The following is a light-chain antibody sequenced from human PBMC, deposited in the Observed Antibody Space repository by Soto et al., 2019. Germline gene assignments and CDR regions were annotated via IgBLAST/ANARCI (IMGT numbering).Light chain of an antibody. CDR1: QSVSSSN. V-gene: IGKV3-20*01. Sequence: DIVLKKSPGTLSLYPGERATLSCRASQSVSSSNLVWYQQKPGQAPRLLIYGASSRATGIPDRFSGSGSGTDFSLTISRLEPEDFAVYYCQQYGSSPITFGQGTLLEIK. J-gene: IGKJ5*01. CDR3: QQYGSSPIT. CDR2: GAS.